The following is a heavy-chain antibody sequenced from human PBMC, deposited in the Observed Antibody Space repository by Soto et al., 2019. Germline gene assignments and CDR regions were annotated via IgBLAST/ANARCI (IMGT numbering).Heavy chain of an antibody. V-gene: IGHV5-51*01. CDR1: GYTFNNYW. Sequence: GESLKISCKGSGYTFNNYWIGWGRQRPGKGLEWMGSIYPGDSDTRYSPSFQGQVTISADKSISTAFLQWGSLKASDTAIYYCATLEWFGESPNGMDVWGQGTTVTVSS. CDR3: ATLEWFGESPNGMDV. D-gene: IGHD3-10*01. J-gene: IGHJ6*02. CDR2: IYPGDSDT.